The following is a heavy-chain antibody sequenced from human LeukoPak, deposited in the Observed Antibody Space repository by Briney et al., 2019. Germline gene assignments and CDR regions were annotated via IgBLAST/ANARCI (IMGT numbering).Heavy chain of an antibody. CDR3: ARGGDCGGDCYSYDY. CDR2: MNPNSGNT. Sequence: ASVKVSCKASGYTFTSYDINWVRQATGQGLEWLGWMNPNSGNTGYAQKFQGSVTMTRNTSISTAYMELSSLRSEDTAVYYCARGGDCGGDCYSYDYWGQGTLVTVSS. V-gene: IGHV1-8*01. CDR1: GYTFTSYD. J-gene: IGHJ4*02. D-gene: IGHD2-21*02.